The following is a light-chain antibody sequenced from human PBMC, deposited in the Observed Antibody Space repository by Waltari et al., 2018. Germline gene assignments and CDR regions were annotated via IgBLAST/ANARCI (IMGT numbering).Light chain of an antibody. CDR3: CSYAGITAWV. Sequence: QSALTQPASVSGSPGQSITISCTGTSRDIGNWTFLSWYQRHPGKAPKLIIYEVNKRPSGISNRFSGSKSGNTASLTVSGLQAEDEADYYCCSYAGITAWVFGGGTKLTVL. J-gene: IGLJ3*02. V-gene: IGLV2-23*02. CDR2: EVN. CDR1: SRDIGNWTF.